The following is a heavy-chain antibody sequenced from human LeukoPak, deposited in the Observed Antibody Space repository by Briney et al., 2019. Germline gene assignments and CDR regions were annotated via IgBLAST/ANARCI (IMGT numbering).Heavy chain of an antibody. V-gene: IGHV6-1*01. D-gene: IGHD1-7*01. J-gene: IGHJ4*02. CDR3: ARLDANFADS. CDR1: GDSVSSNSAA. Sequence: SQTLSLTCAISGDSVSSNSAAWNWIRQSPSRGLEWLGRTYYRSRWYTDYAVSVKSRINISPDTSRNQFSLKLDSVTPEDTAVYYCARLDANFADSWGQGTLVTVSS. CDR2: TYYRSRWYT.